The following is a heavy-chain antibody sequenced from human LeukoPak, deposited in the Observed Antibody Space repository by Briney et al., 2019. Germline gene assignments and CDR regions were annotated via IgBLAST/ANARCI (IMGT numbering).Heavy chain of an antibody. Sequence: GGSLRLSCAASGFTFSSYSMNWVRQAPGRGLEWVSYISSSISTKHYADSVKGRFTISRDNAKNSLYLQMNSLRDEDTALYYCARSSSLDYWGLGTLVTVSS. J-gene: IGHJ4*02. D-gene: IGHD2-2*01. CDR2: ISSSISTK. CDR1: GFTFSSYS. CDR3: ARSSSLDY. V-gene: IGHV3-48*02.